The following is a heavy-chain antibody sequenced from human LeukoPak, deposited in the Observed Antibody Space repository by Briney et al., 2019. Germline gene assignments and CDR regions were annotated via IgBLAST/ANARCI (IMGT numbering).Heavy chain of an antibody. V-gene: IGHV3-23*01. Sequence: PGGSLRLSCAAPGFTFISYAMSWVRQAPGKGLEWVSGISGSGGNSYYADSVKGRFTISRDNSKNTLYLEMNSLRAEDTAVYYCAKDTGLRFLRAFDIWGQGTMVTVFS. CDR2: ISGSGGNS. CDR3: AKDTGLRFLRAFDI. D-gene: IGHD3-3*01. CDR1: GFTFISYA. J-gene: IGHJ3*02.